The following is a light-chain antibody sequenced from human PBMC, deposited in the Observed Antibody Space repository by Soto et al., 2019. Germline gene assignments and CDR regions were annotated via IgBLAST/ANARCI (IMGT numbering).Light chain of an antibody. CDR3: SSYTNINTRACV. CDR2: EVT. Sequence: QSVLTQPASVSWSPGQSITISCTGTSGDIGSYNRVFWYQQHPGKAPKLIIYEVTDRPSGVSNRFSGSKSGNTASLTISGLQAEDEAEYYCSSYTNINTRACVFGTGTKVTVL. J-gene: IGLJ1*01. CDR1: SGDIGSYNR. V-gene: IGLV2-14*01.